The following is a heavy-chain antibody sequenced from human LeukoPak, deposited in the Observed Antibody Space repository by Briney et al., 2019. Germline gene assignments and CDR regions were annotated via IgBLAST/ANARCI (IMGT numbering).Heavy chain of an antibody. V-gene: IGHV1-2*06. CDR3: ASLYDIVGTTVDY. D-gene: IGHD1-26*01. J-gene: IGHJ4*02. Sequence: ASVKVSCKTSGYTFTNYYIHRVRQAPGQRREWIGRIDPNTGGTKSAKNFQGRVTMTRDTSISTAYMALSGLRSDDTAVCYCASLYDIVGTTVDYWGQGTLVTVSS. CDR1: GYTFTNYY. CDR2: IDPNTGGT.